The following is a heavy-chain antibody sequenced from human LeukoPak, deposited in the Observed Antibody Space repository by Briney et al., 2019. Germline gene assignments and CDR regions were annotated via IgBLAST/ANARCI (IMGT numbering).Heavy chain of an antibody. CDR3: ARAFQYGSGSHPFSL. J-gene: IGHJ4*02. D-gene: IGHD3-10*01. Sequence: GGSLRLSCAASGFTVSNNHMSWVRQAPGKGLEWLSVVYSGGSTYYADSVKGRFTISRDILKNTLFLQMNSLRAEDTAVYYCARAFQYGSGSHPFSLWGQGTMVTVSS. CDR2: VYSGGST. CDR1: GFTVSNNH. V-gene: IGHV3-66*01.